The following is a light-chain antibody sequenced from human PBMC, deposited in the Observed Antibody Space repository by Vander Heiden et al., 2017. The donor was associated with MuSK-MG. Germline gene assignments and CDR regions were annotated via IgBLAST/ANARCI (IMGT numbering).Light chain of an antibody. CDR1: QSISSY. J-gene: IGKJ2*01. CDR3: QQSYSTPYT. Sequence: DIQMTQSPSSLSASVGDRVTITCRASQSISSYLNWYQQKPGKAPKLLIYAASSLQSGVPSRFSGSRSGTDFTLTISSLQPEDFATYYCQQSYSTPYTFGPGTKLEIK. CDR2: AAS. V-gene: IGKV1-39*01.